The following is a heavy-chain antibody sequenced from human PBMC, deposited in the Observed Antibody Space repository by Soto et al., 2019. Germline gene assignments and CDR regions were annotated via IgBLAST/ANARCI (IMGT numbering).Heavy chain of an antibody. CDR1: GFTVSSNY. Sequence: GSLRLSCAASGFTVSSNYMSWVRQAPGKGLEWVSVIYSGGSTYYADSVKGRFTISRDNSKNTLYLQMNSLRAEDTAVYYCARDRLGGREYDFWSGYTDAFDIWGQGTMVTVSS. J-gene: IGHJ3*02. CDR2: IYSGGST. CDR3: ARDRLGGREYDFWSGYTDAFDI. D-gene: IGHD3-3*01. V-gene: IGHV3-66*01.